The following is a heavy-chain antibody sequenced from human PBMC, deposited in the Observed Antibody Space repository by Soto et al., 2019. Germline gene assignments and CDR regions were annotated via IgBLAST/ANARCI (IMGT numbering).Heavy chain of an antibody. CDR3: AKDIRNWNSNWFEP. CDR1: VFTFSSYA. Sequence: VGSLRLSCASSVFTFSSYAMSCVRHSPGKGLEWVSAISGSGGSTYYADSVKGRFTISRDNSKNTLYLQMNSLRAEDTAVYYCAKDIRNWNSNWFEPWGQGTPVIVSS. CDR2: ISGSGGST. V-gene: IGHV3-23*01. J-gene: IGHJ5*02. D-gene: IGHD1-1*01.